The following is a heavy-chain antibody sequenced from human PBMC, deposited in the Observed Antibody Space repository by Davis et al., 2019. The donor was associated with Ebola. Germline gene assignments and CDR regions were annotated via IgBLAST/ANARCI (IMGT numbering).Heavy chain of an antibody. Sequence: GESLKISCAASGFTFSSYAMSWVRQAPGKGLEWVSAISGSGGSTYYADSVKGRFTISRDNSKNTLYLQMNSLRAEDTAVYYCAKDQVTGYSSSWVLYYYYGMDVWGQGTTVTVSS. CDR1: GFTFSSYA. CDR2: ISGSGGST. V-gene: IGHV3-23*01. D-gene: IGHD6-13*01. J-gene: IGHJ6*02. CDR3: AKDQVTGYSSSWVLYYYYGMDV.